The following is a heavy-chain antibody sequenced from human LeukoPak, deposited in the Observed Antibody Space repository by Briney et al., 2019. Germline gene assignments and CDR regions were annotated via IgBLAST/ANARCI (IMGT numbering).Heavy chain of an antibody. Sequence: ASVKVSCKASGYTFTSYGISWVRQAPGQGLEWMGWISAYNGNTNYAQKLQGRVTMTTDTSTSTAYMELRSLRSDDTAVYYCARDRGIYYGSGSYYYGTDVWGQGTTVTVSS. CDR1: GYTFTSYG. J-gene: IGHJ6*02. D-gene: IGHD3-10*01. CDR2: ISAYNGNT. CDR3: ARDRGIYYGSGSYYYGTDV. V-gene: IGHV1-18*01.